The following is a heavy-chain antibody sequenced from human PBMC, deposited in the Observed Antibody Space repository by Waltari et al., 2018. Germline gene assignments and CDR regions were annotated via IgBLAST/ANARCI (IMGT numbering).Heavy chain of an antibody. J-gene: IGHJ5*02. CDR3: AREFRQTSGDYGWFDP. D-gene: IGHD4-17*01. CDR2: IYHIWSA. Sequence: QVQLQESGSGLVKPSQTLSLTCTVSGGSISSRDYSWSWIRQPPGKDLEWIGYIYHIWSAYYSPSLKGRATISLDRSKNQFSLRLNSVTATDTAVYYCAREFRQTSGDYGWFDPWGQGILVTVSS. V-gene: IGHV4-30-2*01. CDR1: GGSISSRDYS.